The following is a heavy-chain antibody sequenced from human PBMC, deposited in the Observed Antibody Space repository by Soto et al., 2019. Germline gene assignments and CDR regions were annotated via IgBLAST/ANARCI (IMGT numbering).Heavy chain of an antibody. V-gene: IGHV4-31*03. CDR2: IYYSGST. D-gene: IGHD2-15*01. CDR1: GGSISSGGYY. J-gene: IGHJ5*02. Sequence: SETLSLTCTVSGGSISSGGYYWSWIRQHPGKGLEWIGYIYYSGSTYYNPSLKSRVTISVDTSKNKFSLKLSSVTAADTAVYYCARGRNWSGGSCYWVDPCGQGTLVAVSS. CDR3: ARGRNWSGGSCYWVDP.